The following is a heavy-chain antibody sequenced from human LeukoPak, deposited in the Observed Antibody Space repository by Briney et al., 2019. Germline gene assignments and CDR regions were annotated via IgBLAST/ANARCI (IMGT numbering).Heavy chain of an antibody. Sequence: GGSLRLSCAASGFTFSSYWMSWVRQAPGKGLEWVAIISYDGSNKYYADSVKGRFTISRDNSKNTLYLQMNSLRTEDTAVYYCATDSSPDYWGQGTLVTVSS. CDR1: GFTFSSYW. D-gene: IGHD6-13*01. CDR3: ATDSSPDY. J-gene: IGHJ4*02. CDR2: ISYDGSNK. V-gene: IGHV3-30*03.